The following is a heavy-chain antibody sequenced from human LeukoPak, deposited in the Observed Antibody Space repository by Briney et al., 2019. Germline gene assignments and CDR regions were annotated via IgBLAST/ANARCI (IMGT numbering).Heavy chain of an antibody. J-gene: IGHJ5*02. Sequence: GGSLRLSCAASGFTLSSYWMSWVRQAPGKGLEWVANIKEDGSEKYYVDSVKGRFTISRANAKNSLYLQMNSLRAEDTAVYYCARRPGLFDPLGQGTLVTVSS. CDR3: ARRPGLFDP. V-gene: IGHV3-7*01. CDR1: GFTLSSYW. CDR2: IKEDGSEK.